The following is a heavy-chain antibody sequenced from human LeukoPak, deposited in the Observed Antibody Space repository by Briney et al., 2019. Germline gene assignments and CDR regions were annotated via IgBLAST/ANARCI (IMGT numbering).Heavy chain of an antibody. CDR3: AKDIWQWLVRHAFDI. CDR2: ISSSSSYI. CDR1: GFTFSSYS. D-gene: IGHD6-19*01. Sequence: GGSLRLSCAASGFTFSSYSMNWVRQAPGKGLEWVSSISSSSSYIYYADSVKGRFTISRDNAKNSLYLQMNSLRAEDTAVYYCAKDIWQWLVRHAFDIWGQGTMVTVSS. J-gene: IGHJ3*02. V-gene: IGHV3-21*04.